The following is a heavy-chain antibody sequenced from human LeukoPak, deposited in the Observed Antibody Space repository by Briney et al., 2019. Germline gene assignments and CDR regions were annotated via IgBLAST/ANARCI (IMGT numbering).Heavy chain of an antibody. V-gene: IGHV4-59*01. CDR2: IYYSGST. Sequence: PSETLSLTCTVSGGSISSYYWSWIRQPPGKGLEWIGYIYYSGSTNYNPSLKSRVTISVDTSKNQFSLKLSSVTAADTAVYYCARDLSLNYYDSSGYYYRGGWFDPWGQGTLVTVSS. CDR1: GGSISSYY. J-gene: IGHJ5*02. D-gene: IGHD3-22*01. CDR3: ARDLSLNYYDSSGYYYRGGWFDP.